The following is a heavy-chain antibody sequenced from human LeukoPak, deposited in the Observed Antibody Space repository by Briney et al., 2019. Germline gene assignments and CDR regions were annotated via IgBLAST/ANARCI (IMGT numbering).Heavy chain of an antibody. V-gene: IGHV3-7*01. J-gene: IGHJ4*02. CDR2: INQDGSKK. Sequence: GGSLRLSCAASGFTFSTYLMNWVRQTPGKRLEWVASINQDGSKKNYVDSVKGRFTISRDNAKDSLYLQMNSLRAEDTAVYYCARAVLRIYSYGLFDYWGQGTLVTVSS. D-gene: IGHD5-18*01. CDR1: GFTFSTYL. CDR3: ARAVLRIYSYGLFDY.